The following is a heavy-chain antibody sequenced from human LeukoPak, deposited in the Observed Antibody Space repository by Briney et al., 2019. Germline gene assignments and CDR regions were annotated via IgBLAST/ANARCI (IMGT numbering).Heavy chain of an antibody. D-gene: IGHD6-13*01. V-gene: IGHV3-30-3*01. CDR1: GFTFSSFA. CDR3: ARGGITWYYFDY. CDR2: ISYDGNNK. J-gene: IGHJ4*02. Sequence: PGRSLRLSCAASGFTFSSFAMHWVRQAPGKGLEWVAVISYDGNNKYYADSVKGRFTISGDNSKNTLYLQMNGLRAEDTAVHFCARGGITWYYFDYWGQGTLVTVSS.